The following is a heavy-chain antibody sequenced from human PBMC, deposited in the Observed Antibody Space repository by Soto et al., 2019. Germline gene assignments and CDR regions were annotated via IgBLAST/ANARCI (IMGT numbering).Heavy chain of an antibody. CDR2: TGGGAGST. CDR1: GFTFNSSA. D-gene: IGHD6-19*01. J-gene: IGHJ4*02. Sequence: EVQLLEAGGGLVQPGGSLRLSCAASGFTFNSSAMSWVRQAPGKGLEWVSTTGGGAGSTYYADSVKGRFTISRDNSKNTLYLQMNILRADDTAVYYCAKGRYRIGGYDPYFDYWGQGTLVTVTS. CDR3: AKGRYRIGGYDPYFDY. V-gene: IGHV3-23*01.